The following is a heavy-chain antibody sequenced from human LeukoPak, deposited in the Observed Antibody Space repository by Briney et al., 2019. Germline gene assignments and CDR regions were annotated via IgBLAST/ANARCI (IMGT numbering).Heavy chain of an antibody. CDR3: VKAGGGYRYGTPERYFDY. D-gene: IGHD5-18*01. CDR2: ISSNGGST. V-gene: IGHV3-64D*06. CDR1: GFTFSRYA. J-gene: IGHJ4*02. Sequence: GGSLRLSCSASGFTFSRYAMHWVRQAPGKGLEYVLAISSNGGSTYYADSVKGRFTISRDNSKNTLYLQMSSLRAEDTAVYYCVKAGGGYRYGTPERYFDYWGQGPLVTVSS.